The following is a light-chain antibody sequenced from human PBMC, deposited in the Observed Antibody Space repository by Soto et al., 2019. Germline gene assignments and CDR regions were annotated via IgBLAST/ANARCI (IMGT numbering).Light chain of an antibody. Sequence: LLTQSPGTLSLSPGERATLSCRSSQSVSINSLAWDQQRPGQAPSLLIHGASSRASDIPDRFSGSGSGTDFTLTINRLEPEDFAVYYCQHYGTYTLTFGGGTRVAIK. CDR1: QSVSINS. J-gene: IGKJ4*01. CDR2: GAS. CDR3: QHYGTYTLT. V-gene: IGKV3-20*01.